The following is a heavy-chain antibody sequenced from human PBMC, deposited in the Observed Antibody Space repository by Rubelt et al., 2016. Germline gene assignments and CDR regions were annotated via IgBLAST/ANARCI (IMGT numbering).Heavy chain of an antibody. Sequence: QVQLQESGPGLVKPSETLSLTCPVSGGSIHGYYWSWIRQPPGKGLEWIGYIYNSGSTNYNPSLKSRVTISLDTSKNQFSLKLTSGTAADTVVYYCWSRVPPDYWGQGARVTVSS. V-gene: IGHV4-4*08. J-gene: IGHJ4*02. D-gene: IGHD5/OR15-5a*01. CDR2: IYNSGST. CDR3: WSRVPPDY. CDR1: GGSIHGYY.